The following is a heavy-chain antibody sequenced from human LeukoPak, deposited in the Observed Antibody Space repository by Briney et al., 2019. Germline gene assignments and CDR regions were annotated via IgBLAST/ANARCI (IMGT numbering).Heavy chain of an antibody. J-gene: IGHJ3*02. V-gene: IGHV3-30*04. CDR2: ISYDGSNK. CDR3: ARGSFAFDI. CDR1: GGTFSSYA. Sequence: SCKASGGTFSSYAMHWVRQAPGKGLEWVAVISYDGSNKYYADSVKGRFTISRDNSKNTLYLQMSSLRAEDTAVYYCARGSFAFDIWGQGTMVTVSS. D-gene: IGHD2/OR15-2a*01.